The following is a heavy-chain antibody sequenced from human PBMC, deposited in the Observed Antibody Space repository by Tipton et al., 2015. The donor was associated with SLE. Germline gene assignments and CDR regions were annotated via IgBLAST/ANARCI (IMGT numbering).Heavy chain of an antibody. CDR3: ARVPFGAWRFDL. Sequence: TLSLTCTVSGDSISSRSYYWAWIRQPPGKDLEWIATIYYSGTAYYNPSLRSRVTISVDTTKNQFSLKMTSVTAADTAVYYCARVPFGAWRFDLWGQGTLVTVSS. CDR1: GDSISSRSYY. J-gene: IGHJ4*02. V-gene: IGHV4-39*07. D-gene: IGHD2-21*02. CDR2: IYYSGTA.